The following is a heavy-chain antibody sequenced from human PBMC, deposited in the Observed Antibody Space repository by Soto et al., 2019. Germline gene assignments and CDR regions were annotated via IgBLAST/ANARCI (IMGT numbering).Heavy chain of an antibody. CDR2: IIPILGIA. CDR3: AREEQLERRGWYFDY. D-gene: IGHD1-1*01. J-gene: IGHJ4*02. V-gene: IGHV1-69*04. Sequence: GASVKVSCKASGGTFSSYTISWVRQAPGQGLEWMGRIIPILGIANYAQKFQGRVTITADKSTSTAYMELSSLRSEDTAVYYCAREEQLERRGWYFDYWGQGTLVTVSS. CDR1: GGTFSSYT.